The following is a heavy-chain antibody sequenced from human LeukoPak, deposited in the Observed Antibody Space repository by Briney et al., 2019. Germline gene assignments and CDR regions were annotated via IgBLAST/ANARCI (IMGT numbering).Heavy chain of an antibody. V-gene: IGHV3-74*01. CDR2: VNSDGSFT. CDR3: ARNHYYVPGSSDT. Sequence: GGSLRLSCAASGFTFSSYWMHWVRQAPGKGLVWVSRVNSDGSFTSYADSVKGRFTISRDNAKNSLYLQMNSLRGEDTAVYYCARNHYYVPGSSDTWGQGTIVTVSS. CDR1: GFTFSSYW. J-gene: IGHJ3*01. D-gene: IGHD3-10*01.